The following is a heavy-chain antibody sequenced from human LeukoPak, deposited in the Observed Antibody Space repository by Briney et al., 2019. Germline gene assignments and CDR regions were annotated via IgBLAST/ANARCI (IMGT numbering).Heavy chain of an antibody. Sequence: ASVKVSCKASGYTFTGYYMHWVRQAPGQGLEWMGWINPNSGRTNYAQKFQGRVTMTRDTSISAAYMELSRLRSDDTAVYYCARGSDIGGSVYWGQGTLVTVSS. CDR1: GYTFTGYY. V-gene: IGHV1-2*02. J-gene: IGHJ4*02. CDR3: ARGSDIGGSVY. D-gene: IGHD5-12*01. CDR2: INPNSGRT.